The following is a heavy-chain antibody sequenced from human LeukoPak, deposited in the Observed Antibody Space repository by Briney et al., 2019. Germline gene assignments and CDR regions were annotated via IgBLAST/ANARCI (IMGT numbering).Heavy chain of an antibody. CDR3: ARDLRGDAFDI. J-gene: IGHJ3*02. CDR2: IKQDGSEK. CDR1: GFTFSSYW. V-gene: IGHV3-7*01. Sequence: GGSLRLSCAASGFTFSSYWMSWVRQAPGKGLEWVANIKQDGSEKYYVDSVKGRFTISRDNAKNSLYLQMDSLRAEDTAVYYCARDLRGDAFDIWGQGTMVTVSS.